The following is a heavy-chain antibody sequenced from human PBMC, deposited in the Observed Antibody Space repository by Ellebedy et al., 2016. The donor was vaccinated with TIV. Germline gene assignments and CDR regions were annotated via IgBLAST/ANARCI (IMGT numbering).Heavy chain of an antibody. J-gene: IGHJ2*01. Sequence: SQTLSLTCAFYGGSFSGYTWSWIRQPPGKGLEWIGEINHSGGTNYNPSLKSRVTISVDSSKNQFSLKLSSVTAADTAVYYCARNVLVFTFDKWYSDLWGRGTLVTVSS. V-gene: IGHV4-34*01. CDR1: GGSFSGYT. CDR3: ARNVLVFTFDKWYSDL. CDR2: INHSGGT. D-gene: IGHD3-22*01.